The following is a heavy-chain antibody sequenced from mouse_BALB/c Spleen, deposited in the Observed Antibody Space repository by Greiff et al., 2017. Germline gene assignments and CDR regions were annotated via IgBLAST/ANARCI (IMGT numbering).Heavy chain of an antibody. CDR3: TRVSDSSGYPDAMDY. J-gene: IGHJ4*01. Sequence: EVQGVESGGGLVKPGGSLKLSCAASGFTFSSYTMSWVSQTPEKRLEWVATISSGGSYTYYPDSVKGRFTISRDNAKNTLYLQMSSLKSEDTAMYYCTRVSDSSGYPDAMDYWGQGTSVTVSS. CDR2: ISSGGSYT. V-gene: IGHV5-6-4*01. D-gene: IGHD3-2*01. CDR1: GFTFSSYT.